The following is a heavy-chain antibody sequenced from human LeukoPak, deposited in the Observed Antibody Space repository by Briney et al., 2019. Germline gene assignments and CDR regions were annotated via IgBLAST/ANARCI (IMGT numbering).Heavy chain of an antibody. D-gene: IGHD5-12*01. CDR1: GYTLTELS. J-gene: IGHJ6*02. Sequence: ASVKVSCKVSGYTLTELSMHWVRQAPGKGLEWMGGFDPEDGETIYAQKFQGRVTMTEDTSTDTAYMELSSLRSEDTAVYYCATSGYDNDYYGMDVWGQGTLVTVSS. V-gene: IGHV1-24*01. CDR2: FDPEDGET. CDR3: ATSGYDNDYYGMDV.